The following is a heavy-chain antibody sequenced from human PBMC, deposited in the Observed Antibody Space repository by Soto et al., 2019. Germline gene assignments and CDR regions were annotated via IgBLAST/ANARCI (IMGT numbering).Heavy chain of an antibody. CDR1: GFTLSNYA. CDR3: ARIKLVDFFFINVDVYDMDV. Sequence: EVQLVESGGGLVQPGGPLRLSCAASGFTLSNYAVNWVRQAPGKGLEWVSYISSDSRYIYHGDSGKGRFTISRDNARNSVYLQMNSLRDEDTAVYYCARIKLVDFFFINVDVYDMDVWGQGTPVTVSS. J-gene: IGHJ6*02. CDR2: ISSDSRYI. D-gene: IGHD2-15*01. V-gene: IGHV3-21*01.